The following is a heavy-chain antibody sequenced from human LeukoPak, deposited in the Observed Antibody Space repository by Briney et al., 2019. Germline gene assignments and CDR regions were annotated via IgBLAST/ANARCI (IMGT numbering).Heavy chain of an antibody. J-gene: IGHJ6*02. Sequence: PGGSLRLSCAASRFTFSGYEMNWVRQAPGKGLEWISYIYSSGSTIYYADSVKGRFTISRDNSKNTLYLQMNSLRAEDTAVYYCARPGIAAAGYYYYGMDVWGQGTTVTVSS. CDR2: IYSSGSTI. V-gene: IGHV3-48*03. CDR1: RFTFSGYE. D-gene: IGHD6-13*01. CDR3: ARPGIAAAGYYYYGMDV.